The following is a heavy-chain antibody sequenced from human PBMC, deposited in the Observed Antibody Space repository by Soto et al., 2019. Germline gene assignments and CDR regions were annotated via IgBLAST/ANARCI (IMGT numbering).Heavy chain of an antibody. V-gene: IGHV1-2*02. Sequence: APLKVSCEDSGYILSGDYIQWVRQAPGQGLEWMGWINTKTGGTKYAQKFQGRVTMTRDTSINTAYMEVSRLRSDDTAVYYCATYKVAFDMWGQGTMVTVSS. J-gene: IGHJ3*02. CDR2: INTKTGGT. CDR1: GYILSGDY. D-gene: IGHD1-20*01. CDR3: ATYKVAFDM.